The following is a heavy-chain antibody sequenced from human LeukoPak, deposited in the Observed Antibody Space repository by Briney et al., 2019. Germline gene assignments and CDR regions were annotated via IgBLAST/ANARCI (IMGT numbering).Heavy chain of an antibody. J-gene: IGHJ4*02. D-gene: IGHD2-2*01. Sequence: PGGSLRLSCAASGFTVSSNYMSWVRQAPGKGLEGVSVIYSGGSTYYADSVKGRFTTSRDNSKNTLYLQMNSLRAEDTAVYYCARDRYCSSTSCSTEDYWGQGTLVTVSS. V-gene: IGHV3-66*01. CDR2: IYSGGST. CDR3: ARDRYCSSTSCSTEDY. CDR1: GFTVSSNY.